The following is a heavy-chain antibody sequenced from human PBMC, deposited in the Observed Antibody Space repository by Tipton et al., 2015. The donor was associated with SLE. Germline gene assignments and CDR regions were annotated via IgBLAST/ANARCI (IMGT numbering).Heavy chain of an antibody. V-gene: IGHV4-59*11. CDR1: GGSITSRY. CDR2: IYYSGTT. Sequence: GLVKPSGTLSLTCTVSGGSITSRYWNWVRQPPGKGLEWIGYIYYSGTTSYNSSLKSRVTISVDSAKNQFSLKVSSVTAADTAVYFCARDPNGGYGSFDYWGLGALVTVSS. J-gene: IGHJ4*02. D-gene: IGHD7-27*01. CDR3: ARDPNGGYGSFDY.